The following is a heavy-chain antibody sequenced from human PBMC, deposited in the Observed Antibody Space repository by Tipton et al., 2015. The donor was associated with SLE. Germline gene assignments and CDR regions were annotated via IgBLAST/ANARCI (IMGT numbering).Heavy chain of an antibody. Sequence: LRLSCTVSGGSISGSIYYWGWIRQPPGKGLEWIGYIYYSGSTNYNPSLKSRVTISVDTSKNQFSLKLSSVTAADTAVYYCARAPYDFWSGFNWFDPWGQGTLVTVSS. V-gene: IGHV4-61*05. CDR3: ARAPYDFWSGFNWFDP. CDR1: GGSISGSIYY. J-gene: IGHJ5*02. CDR2: IYYSGST. D-gene: IGHD3-3*01.